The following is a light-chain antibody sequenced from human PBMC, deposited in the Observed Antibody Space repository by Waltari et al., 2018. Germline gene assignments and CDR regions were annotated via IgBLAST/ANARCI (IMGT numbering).Light chain of an antibody. CDR3: SCRENTGFHWV. J-gene: IGLJ3*02. CDR1: RLKSYY. V-gene: IGLV3-19*01. Sequence: SSELTQDPAVSVALGQTVRITCQGDRLKSYYANWHQQKPGQAPILLVFGQNNRPSGIPDRLSGSNSGDTASLTIPGARAEDDADYYCSCRENTGFHWVFGGGTKLTVL. CDR2: GQN.